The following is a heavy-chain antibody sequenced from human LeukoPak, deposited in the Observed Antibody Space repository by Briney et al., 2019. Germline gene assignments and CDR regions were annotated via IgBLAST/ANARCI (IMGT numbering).Heavy chain of an antibody. D-gene: IGHD3-3*01. CDR1: GFTFSNYW. V-gene: IGHV3-74*01. Sequence: GGSLRPSCAASGFTFSNYWMHWVRQAPGKGLVWVSRINSDGINTSYADSVKGRFTVSRDNAKNTLNLQMNSLRAEDTAVYYCAKDGVGIDFWSGYLGYYYYYMDVWGKGTTVTVSS. CDR3: AKDGVGIDFWSGYLGYYYYYMDV. CDR2: INSDGINT. J-gene: IGHJ6*03.